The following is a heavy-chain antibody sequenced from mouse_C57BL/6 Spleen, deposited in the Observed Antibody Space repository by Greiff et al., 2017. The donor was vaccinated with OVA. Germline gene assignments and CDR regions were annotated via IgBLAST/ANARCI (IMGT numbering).Heavy chain of an antibody. V-gene: IGHV1-64*01. D-gene: IGHD2-1*01. CDR3: ATTVYGNYLAWFAY. Sequence: QVQLQQPGAELVKPGASVKLSCKASGYTFTSYWMHWVKQRPGQGLEWIGMIHPNSGSTNYNEKFKSKATLTVDKSSSTAYMQLSSLTSEDSAVYYCATTVYGNYLAWFAYWGQGTLVTVSA. J-gene: IGHJ3*01. CDR2: IHPNSGST. CDR1: GYTFTSYW.